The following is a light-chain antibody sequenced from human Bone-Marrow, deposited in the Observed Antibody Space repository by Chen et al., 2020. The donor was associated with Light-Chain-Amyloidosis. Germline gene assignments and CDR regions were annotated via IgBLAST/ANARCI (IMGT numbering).Light chain of an antibody. CDR2: DTN. Sequence: AVVTHPPSLTVPPGGPARPPSRASTGAVTSSHYPHWYQQKPGQAPRTLIHDTNNKQSCTPARFSGSLLGGKAALTVSGAQPEDEAEYYCLLWSGGRWVFAGGTTLTVL. V-gene: IGLV7-46*01. CDR3: LLWSGGRWV. J-gene: IGLJ3*02. CDR1: TGAVTSSHY.